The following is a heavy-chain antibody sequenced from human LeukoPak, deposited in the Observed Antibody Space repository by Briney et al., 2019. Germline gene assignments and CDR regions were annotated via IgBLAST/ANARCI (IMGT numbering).Heavy chain of an antibody. V-gene: IGHV1-18*01. D-gene: IGHD3-10*01. Sequence: ASVKVSCKTSGYTFTSYGITWVRQAPGQGLEWMGWISAYSGDTIYAQKVQGGVTMTTDTSASTGYMEVRSLRSDDTAVYYCARDSLGSYSSPDNWGQGTLVTVSS. CDR2: ISAYSGDT. CDR1: GYTFTSYG. CDR3: ARDSLGSYSSPDN. J-gene: IGHJ4*02.